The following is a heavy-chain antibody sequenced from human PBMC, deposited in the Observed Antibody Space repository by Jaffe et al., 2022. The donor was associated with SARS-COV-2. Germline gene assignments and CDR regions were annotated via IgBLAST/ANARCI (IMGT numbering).Heavy chain of an antibody. CDR3: ARTHCGGDCYSVLPDY. CDR1: GYTFTSYY. V-gene: IGHV1-46*01. Sequence: QVQLVQSGAEVKKPGASVKVSCKASGYTFTSYYMHWVRQAPGQGLEWMGIINPSGGSTSYAQKFQGRVTMTRDTSTSTVYMELSSLRSEDTAVYYCARTHCGGDCYSVLPDYWGQGTLVTVSS. D-gene: IGHD2-21*02. CDR2: INPSGGST. J-gene: IGHJ4*02.